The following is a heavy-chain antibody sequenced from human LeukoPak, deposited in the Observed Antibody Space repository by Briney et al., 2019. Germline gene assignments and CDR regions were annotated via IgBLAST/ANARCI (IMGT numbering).Heavy chain of an antibody. V-gene: IGHV3-30*04. Sequence: GGSLRLSCAASGFTFSSYVMHWVRQAPGKGLEWVAIISYDGSNEYYADSVKGRFTISRDNAKNSLYLQMNSLRAEDTAVYYCAREVSGYNYYYYYMDVWGKGTTVTVSS. CDR2: ISYDGSNE. J-gene: IGHJ6*03. D-gene: IGHD3-22*01. CDR1: GFTFSSYV. CDR3: AREVSGYNYYYYYMDV.